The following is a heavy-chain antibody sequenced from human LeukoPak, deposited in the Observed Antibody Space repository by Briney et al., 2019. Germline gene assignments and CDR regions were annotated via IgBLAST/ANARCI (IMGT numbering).Heavy chain of an antibody. CDR1: GFTFSSYE. CDR3: AREPTYTNSWYTSCDY. J-gene: IGHJ4*02. D-gene: IGHD6-19*01. Sequence: GGSLRLSCAASGFTFSSYEMNWVRQAPGKGLEWVSSISFSGNYIYYADSVRGRITLSRDNAKNSLFLQMSSLRAEDTAVYYCAREPTYTNSWYTSCDYWGQGTLVTVSS. CDR2: ISFSGNYI. V-gene: IGHV3-21*01.